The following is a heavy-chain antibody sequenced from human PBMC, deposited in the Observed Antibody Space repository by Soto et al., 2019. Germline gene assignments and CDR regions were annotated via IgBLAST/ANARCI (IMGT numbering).Heavy chain of an antibody. CDR2: IYYSGST. D-gene: IGHD3-3*01. Sequence: SETLSLTCTVSGGSISSGGYYWSWIRQHPGKGLEWIGYIYYSGSTYYNPSLKSRVTISVDTSKNQFSLKLSSVTAADTAVYYCARDRAIFXSPGYYFDYWGQGTLVTVSS. CDR3: ARDRAIFXSPGYYFDY. V-gene: IGHV4-31*03. J-gene: IGHJ4*02. CDR1: GGSISSGGYY.